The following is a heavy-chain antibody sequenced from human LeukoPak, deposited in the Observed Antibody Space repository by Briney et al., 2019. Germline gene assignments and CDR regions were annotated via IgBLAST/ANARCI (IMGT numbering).Heavy chain of an antibody. CDR3: AGNYGSGPEGYYYGMDV. V-gene: IGHV3-48*03. D-gene: IGHD3-10*01. J-gene: IGHJ6*04. CDR2: VICSGSTI. CDR1: GFTFSSYE. Sequence: GGSLRLSCAASGFTFSSYEMNWVRHDPGGGLVWGSYVICSGSTIYYADSVKGRFTISGDNAKNSLYLQMTSLRAEDTAVYYCAGNYGSGPEGYYYGMDVWGKGTTVTVSS.